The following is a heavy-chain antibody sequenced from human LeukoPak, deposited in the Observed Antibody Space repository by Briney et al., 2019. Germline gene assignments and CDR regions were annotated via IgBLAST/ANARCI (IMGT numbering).Heavy chain of an antibody. Sequence: SETLSLTCTVSGDSISSYWWAWIRQPPGKGLEWIGYIYYSGAPTSYNPSLKSRVTISIDTSRNQFSLRLNSVTAADTAVYYCARDSRGGGPDFDYWGQGTLVTVSS. V-gene: IGHV4-59*01. D-gene: IGHD3-16*01. CDR2: IYYSGAPT. CDR3: ARDSRGGGPDFDY. CDR1: GDSISSYW. J-gene: IGHJ4*02.